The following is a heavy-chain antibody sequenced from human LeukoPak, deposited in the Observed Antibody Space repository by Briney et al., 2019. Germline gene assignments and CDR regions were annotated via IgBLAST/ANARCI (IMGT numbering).Heavy chain of an antibody. D-gene: IGHD3-16*02. CDR2: IRYDGSNK. CDR3: AKALVRLGELSLFPFDY. CDR1: GFTFSSYG. J-gene: IGHJ4*02. V-gene: IGHV3-30*02. Sequence: GGSLRLSCAASGFTFSSYGMHWVRQAPGRGLGGVAFIRYDGSNKYYADSVKGRFTISRDNSKNTLYLQMNSLRAEDTAVYYCAKALVRLGELSLFPFDYWGQGTLVTVSS.